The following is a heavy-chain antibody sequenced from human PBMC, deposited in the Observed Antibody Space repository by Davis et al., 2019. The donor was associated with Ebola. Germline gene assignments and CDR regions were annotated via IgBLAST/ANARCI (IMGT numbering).Heavy chain of an antibody. Sequence: AVSEKVSCKTSRYIFTRYSIHWVRQAPGEGLEWVGWINGGNGDTKCSQKFQDRVTFTRDTSASTAYMELSSLRSEDTAVYYCARDEDVWGQGTTVTVSS. CDR1: RYIFTRYS. J-gene: IGHJ6*02. V-gene: IGHV1-3*01. CDR3: ARDEDV. CDR2: INGGNGDT.